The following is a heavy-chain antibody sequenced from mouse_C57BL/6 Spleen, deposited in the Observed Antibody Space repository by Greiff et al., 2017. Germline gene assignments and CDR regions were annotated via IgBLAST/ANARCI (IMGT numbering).Heavy chain of an antibody. J-gene: IGHJ3*01. CDR3: ARRYRNTPEDWFAY. D-gene: IGHD2-14*01. Sequence: VKLVESGPGLVQPSQSLSITCTVSGFSLTSYGVHWVRQSPGKGLEWLGVIWSGGSTDYNAAFISRLSISKDNSKSQVFFKMNSLQADDTAIYYCARRYRNTPEDWFAYWGQGTLVTVSA. CDR1: GFSLTSYG. V-gene: IGHV2-2*01. CDR2: IWSGGST.